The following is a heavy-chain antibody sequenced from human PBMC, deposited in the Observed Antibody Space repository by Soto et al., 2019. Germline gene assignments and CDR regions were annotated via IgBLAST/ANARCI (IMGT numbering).Heavy chain of an antibody. D-gene: IGHD3-3*01. CDR1: GFSFSDFP. CDR3: VRDLGFWNTL. V-gene: IGHV3-7*01. CDR2: IDKNGSGK. Sequence: DVQLVESGGGLVQPGGSLRLSCAASGFSFSDFPMSWARQTSGRGLEWVATIDKNGSGKSYVDSVRGRFTISRDNAESSLALQMTSLTAEDTAIYYCVRDLGFWNTLWGQGTLVTVSS. J-gene: IGHJ4*02.